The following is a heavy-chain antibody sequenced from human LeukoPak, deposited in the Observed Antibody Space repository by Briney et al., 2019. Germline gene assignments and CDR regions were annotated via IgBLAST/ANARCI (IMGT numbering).Heavy chain of an antibody. CDR3: ARSLGITGTTGGYFDY. V-gene: IGHV3-64*01. CDR2: IYSNGGST. CDR1: GFTFSSYV. D-gene: IGHD1-7*01. J-gene: IGHJ4*01. Sequence: GGSPRLSCAASGFTFSSYVMHWVRQAPGKGLEYVSAIYSNGGSTYYANSVRGRFTIPRDNSKNTLYLQMGSLRAEDMAVYYCARSLGITGTTGGYFDYWGHGTLVTVYS.